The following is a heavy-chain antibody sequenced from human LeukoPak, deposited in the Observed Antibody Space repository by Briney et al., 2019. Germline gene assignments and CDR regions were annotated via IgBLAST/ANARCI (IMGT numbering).Heavy chain of an antibody. D-gene: IGHD3-3*01. J-gene: IGHJ3*02. CDR3: ARDPKTYDFWSGSYDAFDI. Sequence: GGSLRLSCAASGFTFSSYSMNWVRQAPGKGLEWGSYISSSSSTIYYADSAKGRFTISRDNAKNSLYLQMNSLRAEDTAVYYCARDPKTYDFWSGSYDAFDIWGQGTMVTVSS. CDR2: ISSSSSTI. V-gene: IGHV3-48*01. CDR1: GFTFSSYS.